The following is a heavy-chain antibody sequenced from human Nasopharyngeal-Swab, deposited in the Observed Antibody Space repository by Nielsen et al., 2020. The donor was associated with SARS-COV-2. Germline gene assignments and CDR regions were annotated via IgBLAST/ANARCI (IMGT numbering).Heavy chain of an antibody. D-gene: IGHD3-3*01. V-gene: IGHV4-31*03. CDR3: ARGLGRTIFGVVIMGAFDI. CDR1: GGSISSGGYY. Sequence: SETLSLTCTVSGGSISSGGYYWSWIRQHPGKDLEWIGYIYYSGSTYYNPSLKSRVTISVDTSKNQFSLKLSSVTAADTAVYYCARGLGRTIFGVVIMGAFDIWGQGTMVTVSS. J-gene: IGHJ3*02. CDR2: IYYSGST.